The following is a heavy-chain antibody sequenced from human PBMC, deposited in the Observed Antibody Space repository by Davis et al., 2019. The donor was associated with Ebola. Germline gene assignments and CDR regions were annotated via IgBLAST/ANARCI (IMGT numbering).Heavy chain of an antibody. CDR3: ARLGYSSGWYRTSDY. J-gene: IGHJ4*02. V-gene: IGHV4-34*01. Sequence: MPSETLSLTCAVYGGSFSGYYWSWIRQPPVKGLEWLGEINHSGSTNYNPSLKSRVTISVDTSKNQFYLKLSSVTAADTAVYYCARLGYSSGWYRTSDYWGQGTLVTVSS. D-gene: IGHD6-19*01. CDR2: INHSGST. CDR1: GGSFSGYY.